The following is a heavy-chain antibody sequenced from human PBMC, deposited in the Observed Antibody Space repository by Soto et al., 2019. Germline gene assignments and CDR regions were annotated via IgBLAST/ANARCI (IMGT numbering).Heavy chain of an antibody. CDR1: GGSFSSGGYY. CDR3: VRSKATALDY. CDR2: VYYSGST. V-gene: IGHV4-31*03. Sequence: SETLSLTCTVSGGSFSSGGYYWSWIRQHPGKGLEWIGYVYYSGSTYYNPSLKSRVTISVDRSQNLFSLKLASVAAADTAVYYCVRSKATALDYWGQGILVTVSS. J-gene: IGHJ4*02.